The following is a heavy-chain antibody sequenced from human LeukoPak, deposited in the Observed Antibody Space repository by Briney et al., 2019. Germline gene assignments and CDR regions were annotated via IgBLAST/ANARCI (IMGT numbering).Heavy chain of an antibody. Sequence: SETLSLTCTVSGGSISSYYWSWIRQPPGKGLEWIGYIYYSGSTNYNPSLKSRVTISVDTSKNQFSLKLSSVAAADTVVYYCARILWGYYFDYWGQGTLVTVSS. D-gene: IGHD2-21*01. CDR2: IYYSGST. CDR3: ARILWGYYFDY. CDR1: GGSISSYY. V-gene: IGHV4-59*01. J-gene: IGHJ4*02.